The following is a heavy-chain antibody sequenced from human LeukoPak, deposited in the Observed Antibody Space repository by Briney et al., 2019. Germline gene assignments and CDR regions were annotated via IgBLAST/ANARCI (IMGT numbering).Heavy chain of an antibody. J-gene: IGHJ4*02. V-gene: IGHV3-23*01. CDR1: GFTFSSYA. CDR2: ISGSGGST. CDR3: AKDLNYDILTGPFDF. Sequence: PGGSLRLSCAASGFTFSSYAMSWVRQAPGKGLEWVSAISGSGGSTYYADSAKGRFTISRDNSKNTLYLQMNSLRVEDTAVYSCAKDLNYDILTGPFDFWGQGTLVTVSS. D-gene: IGHD3-9*01.